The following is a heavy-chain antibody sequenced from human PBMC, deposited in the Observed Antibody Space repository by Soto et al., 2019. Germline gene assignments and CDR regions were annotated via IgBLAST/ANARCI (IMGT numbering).Heavy chain of an antibody. D-gene: IGHD1-7*01. Sequence: GGSLRLSCAASGFTVSSNYMSWVRQAPGKGLEWVSVIYSGGSTYYADSVKGRFTISRHNSKNTLYLQMNSLRAEDTAVYYCARDNGITGTRSTDYWGQGTLVTVSS. V-gene: IGHV3-53*04. J-gene: IGHJ4*02. CDR3: ARDNGITGTRSTDY. CDR1: GFTVSSNY. CDR2: IYSGGST.